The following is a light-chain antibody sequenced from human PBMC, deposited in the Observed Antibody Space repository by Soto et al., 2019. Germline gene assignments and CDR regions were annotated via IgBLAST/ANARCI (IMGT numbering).Light chain of an antibody. V-gene: IGLV8-61*01. CDR3: VLYMGSGIGV. CDR1: SDSVSTSYF. Sequence: QAVVTQEPSFSVSPGRTVTLTCGLSSDSVSTSYFPSWYQQTPGQAPRTLIYSTNTRSSGVPDRFSGSILGNKAALTITGAQADDESDYYCVLYMGSGIGVFGGGTKLTVL. CDR2: STN. J-gene: IGLJ3*02.